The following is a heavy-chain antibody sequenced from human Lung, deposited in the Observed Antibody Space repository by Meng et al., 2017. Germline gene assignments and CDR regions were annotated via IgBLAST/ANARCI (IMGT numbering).Heavy chain of an antibody. D-gene: IGHD3-10*01. Sequence: QVRWKTSGPGLVKPSGPLSLTCAVSGGSISSSNWWSWVRQPPGKGLEWIGEIYHSGSTNYNPSLKSRVTISVDKSKNQFSLKLSSVTAADTAVYYCARGSITMVRGVSVFDPWGQGTLVTVSS. CDR2: IYHSGST. J-gene: IGHJ5*02. CDR3: ARGSITMVRGVSVFDP. CDR1: GGSISSSNW. V-gene: IGHV4-4*02.